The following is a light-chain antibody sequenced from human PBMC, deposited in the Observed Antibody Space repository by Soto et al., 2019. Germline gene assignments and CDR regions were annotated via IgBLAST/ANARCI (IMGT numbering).Light chain of an antibody. Sequence: DIQMTQSPSPLSASVGDRVTITCRASQSINNYLTWYQQRPGKAPKLLIYGASNLQSGVPSRFSGSGSGTAFSLTISSLQPEDFVTYYCQQSYTTTRTFGQGTKLEIK. CDR2: GAS. J-gene: IGKJ2*01. CDR1: QSINNY. CDR3: QQSYTTTRT. V-gene: IGKV1-39*01.